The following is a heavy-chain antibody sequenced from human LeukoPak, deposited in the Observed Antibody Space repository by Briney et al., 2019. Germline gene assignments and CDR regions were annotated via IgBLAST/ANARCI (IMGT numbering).Heavy chain of an antibody. J-gene: IGHJ5*02. D-gene: IGHD6-19*01. V-gene: IGHV3-74*01. CDR1: GFTFSSYW. CDR3: ARDGILVAGTVDWFDP. Sequence: GGSLRLSCEASGFTFSSYWMHWVRQASGKGLVWVSRINSDGSITSYADSVKGRFTTSRDNAKNTLYLQMNSLRVEDTAMYYCARDGILVAGTVDWFDPWGQGTLVTVSS. CDR2: INSDGSIT.